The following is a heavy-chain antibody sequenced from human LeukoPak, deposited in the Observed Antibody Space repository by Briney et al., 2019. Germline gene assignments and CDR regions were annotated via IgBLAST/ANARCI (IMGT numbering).Heavy chain of an antibody. D-gene: IGHD1-7*01. CDR2: INPNSGGT. V-gene: IGHV1-2*02. CDR1: GYTFTGYY. CDR3: ARVLDWNYAWLDP. J-gene: IGHJ5*02. Sequence: ASVKVSCKASGYTFTGYYMHWVRQAPGQGLEWMGWINPNSGGTNYAQKFQGRVTMTRDTSISTAYMELSRLRSDDTAVYYCARVLDWNYAWLDPWGQGTLVTVSS.